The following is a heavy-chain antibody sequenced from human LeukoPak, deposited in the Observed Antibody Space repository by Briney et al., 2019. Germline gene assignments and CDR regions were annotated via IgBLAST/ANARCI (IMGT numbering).Heavy chain of an antibody. CDR3: AREGDIAAAGYDY. CDR2: IYHSGST. D-gene: IGHD6-13*01. J-gene: IGHJ4*02. Sequence: PSETLSLTCTVSGGSISSGGYYWSWIRQPPGKGLEWIGYIYHSGSTYYNPSLKSRVTISVDTSKNQFSLKLSSVTAADTAVYYCAREGDIAAAGYDYWGQGTLVTVSS. CDR1: GGSISSGGYY. V-gene: IGHV4-30-2*01.